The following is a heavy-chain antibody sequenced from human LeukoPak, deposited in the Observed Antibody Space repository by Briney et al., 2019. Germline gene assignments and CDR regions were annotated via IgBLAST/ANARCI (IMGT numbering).Heavy chain of an antibody. CDR2: ISGSGGST. D-gene: IGHD3-3*01. Sequence: GGSLGLSCAASGFTFSSYAMSWVRQAPGKGLEWVSGISGSGGSTYYADSVKGRFTISRDNSKNTLYLQMNSLRAEDTAVYYCAKTTYYDFRSDYPEYYFDYWGQGTLVTVSS. CDR1: GFTFSSYA. V-gene: IGHV3-23*01. CDR3: AKTTYYDFRSDYPEYYFDY. J-gene: IGHJ4*02.